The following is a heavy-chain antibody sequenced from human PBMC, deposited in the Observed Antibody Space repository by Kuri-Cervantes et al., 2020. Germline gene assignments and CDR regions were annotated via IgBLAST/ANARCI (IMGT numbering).Heavy chain of an antibody. Sequence: GGSLRLSCAASGFTFSSYWMSWVRQAPGKGLEWVANIKQDGSEKYYVDSVKGRFTISRDNAKNSVFLQMNSLRGEDTAVYYCVRETMAGTTPEFWGQGTRGTASS. D-gene: IGHD2-15*01. CDR2: IKQDGSEK. V-gene: IGHV3-7*01. CDR3: VRETMAGTTPEF. CDR1: GFTFSSYW. J-gene: IGHJ4*02.